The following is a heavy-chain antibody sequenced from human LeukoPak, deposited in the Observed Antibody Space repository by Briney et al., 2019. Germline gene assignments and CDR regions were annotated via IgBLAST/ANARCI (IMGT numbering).Heavy chain of an antibody. V-gene: IGHV4-59*08. Sequence: SETLSLTCTVSGGSISSYYWSWIRQPPGKGLEWIGYIYYSRSTNYNPSLKSRVTISVDTSKNQFSLKLSSVTAADTAVYYCARGYCTSTSCYFKSTHPFDYWGQGTLGTVSS. CDR2: IYYSRST. CDR1: GGSISSYY. D-gene: IGHD2-2*01. CDR3: ARGYCTSTSCYFKSTHPFDY. J-gene: IGHJ4*02.